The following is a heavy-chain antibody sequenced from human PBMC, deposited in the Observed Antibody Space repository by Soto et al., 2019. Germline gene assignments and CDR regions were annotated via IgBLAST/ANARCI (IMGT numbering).Heavy chain of an antibody. D-gene: IGHD3-3*01. V-gene: IGHV5-51*01. CDR1: GYSFTSYW. Sequence: GESLKISCKGSGYSFTSYWIGWVRQMPGKGLEWMGIIYPGDSDTRYSPSFQGQVTISADKSISTAYLQWSSLKASDTAMYYCARTGTYYDFWSGYYIDYYYGMDVWGQGTTVTVSS. CDR3: ARTGTYYDFWSGYYIDYYYGMDV. J-gene: IGHJ6*02. CDR2: IYPGDSDT.